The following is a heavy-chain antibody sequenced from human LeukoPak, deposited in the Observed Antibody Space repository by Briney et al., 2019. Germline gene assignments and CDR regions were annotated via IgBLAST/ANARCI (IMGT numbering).Heavy chain of an antibody. V-gene: IGHV1-2*02. D-gene: IGHD3-22*01. Sequence: ASVKVSCKASGYTFTGYYMHWVRQAPGQGLEWMGWINPNSGGTNYAQKFQGRVTMTRDTSISTAYMELSRLRSDDTAVYYCARVDDSSGYSFDYWGQGTLVTVSS. J-gene: IGHJ4*02. CDR3: ARVDDSSGYSFDY. CDR1: GYTFTGYY. CDR2: INPNSGGT.